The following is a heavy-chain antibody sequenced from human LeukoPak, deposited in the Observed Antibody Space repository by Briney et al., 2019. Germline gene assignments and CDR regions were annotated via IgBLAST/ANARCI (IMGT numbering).Heavy chain of an antibody. CDR3: AKEQVYGDGGEMCFDY. J-gene: IGHJ4*02. CDR2: INNGRT. D-gene: IGHD4-17*01. V-gene: IGHV3-23*01. Sequence: GGSPRLSCAASGFTFSSYAMSWVRQAPGKGLEWVSAINNGRTYYADSVKGRFTISRDNSKNTLYLQMDSLRAEDTAVCYCAKEQVYGDGGEMCFDYWGQGTLVTVSS. CDR1: GFTFSSYA.